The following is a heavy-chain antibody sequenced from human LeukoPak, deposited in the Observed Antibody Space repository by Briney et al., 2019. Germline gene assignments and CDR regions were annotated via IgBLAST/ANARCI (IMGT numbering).Heavy chain of an antibody. V-gene: IGHV3-30*04. J-gene: IGHJ4*02. CDR3: AKEKGSPFYFDS. Sequence: GGSLRLSCAASGFTFSSYAMHWVRQAPGKGLEWVAVISYDGSNKDYADTVKGRFSISRDNSKNTLYLQMNGLRAEDTSVYYCAKEKGSPFYFDSWGQGTLVTVSS. CDR2: ISYDGSNK. CDR1: GFTFSSYA.